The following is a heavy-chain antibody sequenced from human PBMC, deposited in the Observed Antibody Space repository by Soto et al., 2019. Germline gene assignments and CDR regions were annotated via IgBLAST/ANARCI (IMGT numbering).Heavy chain of an antibody. CDR3: ARDAYISGYYQFDY. Sequence: EVQLVESGGGLVQPGGSLRLSCAASGFTFSNYWMHWVRQVPGKGLVWVSRIHFDGSTTHYADSVKGRFTISRDNAKNTLSLQMNNLRAEDTAVYYCARDAYISGYYQFDYWGQGTLVTVSS. CDR1: GFTFSNYW. J-gene: IGHJ4*02. D-gene: IGHD6-19*01. V-gene: IGHV3-74*01. CDR2: IHFDGSTT.